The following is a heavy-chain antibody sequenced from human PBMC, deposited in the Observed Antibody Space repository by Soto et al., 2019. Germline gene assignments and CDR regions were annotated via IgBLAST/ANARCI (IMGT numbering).Heavy chain of an antibody. CDR3: ARSPRSSPYFDC. Sequence: GESLKISCHCSGYTFSNFWIGWVRQLPGKGLEWMGIIYPGDHETRYSPSFHGKVTISADKSINTAYLQWNSLEASDTAFYFCARSPRSSPYFDCWGQGALVTVSS. CDR1: GYTFSNFW. D-gene: IGHD6-13*01. CDR2: IYPGDHET. V-gene: IGHV5-51*01. J-gene: IGHJ4*02.